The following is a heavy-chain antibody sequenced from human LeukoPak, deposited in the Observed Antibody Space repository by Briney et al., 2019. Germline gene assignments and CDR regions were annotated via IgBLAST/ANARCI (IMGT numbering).Heavy chain of an antibody. V-gene: IGHV3-23*01. CDR2: ISGSGTNT. Sequence: PGGSLRLSCAASGFTFSSYAMSWVRQAPGKGLEWVSVISGSGTNTYYADSVKGRFTISRDNSKNTLYLQMNSLRAEDTAVYYCTRLGGSYYYDSSGYPEDAFDIWGQGTMVTVSS. CDR3: TRLGGSYYYDSSGYPEDAFDI. J-gene: IGHJ3*02. CDR1: GFTFSSYA. D-gene: IGHD3-22*01.